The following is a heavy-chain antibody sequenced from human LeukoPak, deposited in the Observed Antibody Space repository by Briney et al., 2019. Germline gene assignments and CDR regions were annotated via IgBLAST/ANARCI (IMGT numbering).Heavy chain of an antibody. CDR3: ARGLYDVWGSYRLRNFDY. D-gene: IGHD3-16*02. CDR2: INPSGGST. V-gene: IGHV1-46*01. Sequence: GASVKVSCKASGYTFTSYYMHWVRQAPGQGLEWMGIINPSGGSTSYAQKFQGRVTMTRDTSTSTAYMELRSLRSDDTAVYYCARGLYDVWGSYRLRNFDYWGQGTLVTVSS. CDR1: GYTFTSYY. J-gene: IGHJ4*02.